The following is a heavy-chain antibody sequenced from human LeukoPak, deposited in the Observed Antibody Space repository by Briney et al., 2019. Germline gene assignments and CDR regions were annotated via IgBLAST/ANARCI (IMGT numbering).Heavy chain of an antibody. CDR3: AEDSDGIDV. Sequence: GGSLRLSCAASGFTFSSYAMNWVRQVPGKGLEWVSTISGSGGSTYYADSVKGRFTISRDNSKNTLYLQMNSLRAEDTAVYYCAEDSDGIDVWGQGTTVTVSS. J-gene: IGHJ6*02. V-gene: IGHV3-23*01. CDR2: ISGSGGST. CDR1: GFTFSSYA.